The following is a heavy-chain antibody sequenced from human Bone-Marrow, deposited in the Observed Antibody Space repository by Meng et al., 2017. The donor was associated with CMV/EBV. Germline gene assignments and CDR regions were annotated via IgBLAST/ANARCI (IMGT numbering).Heavy chain of an antibody. J-gene: IGHJ4*02. D-gene: IGHD2-2*02. CDR1: GGTFSSYA. V-gene: IGHV1-69*10. CDR3: ARGPYCSSTSCYIYFDY. Sequence: SVKVSCKASGGTFSSYAISWVRQAPGQGLEWMGGIIPILGIANYAQKFQGRVTITADKSTSTAYMELSSLRSEDTAVYYCARGPYCSSTSCYIYFDYWAQGTLATVPS. CDR2: IIPILGIA.